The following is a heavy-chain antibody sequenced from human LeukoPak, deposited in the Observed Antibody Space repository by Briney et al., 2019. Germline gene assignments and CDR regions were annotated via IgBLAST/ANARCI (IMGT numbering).Heavy chain of an antibody. Sequence: GGSLRLSCAASGFIFSNYAMHWVRQAPGKGLEWVAIVSYDESNNYYADSVKGRFTISRDNSKNTLYLQMNSLRAEDTAVYYCARGDENYYYMDVWGKGTTVTVSS. CDR1: GFIFSNYA. J-gene: IGHJ6*03. CDR3: ARGDENYYYMDV. V-gene: IGHV3-30-3*01. CDR2: VSYDESNN.